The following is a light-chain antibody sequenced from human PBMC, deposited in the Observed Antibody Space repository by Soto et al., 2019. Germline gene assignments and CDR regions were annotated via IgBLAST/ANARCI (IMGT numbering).Light chain of an antibody. J-gene: IGKJ1*01. CDR3: QQYGSSPRT. V-gene: IGKV3-20*01. CDR1: QSVSSSY. CDR2: GAS. Sequence: EIVLTQAPGTLSFSPGERSTLSCRATQSVSSSYLAWYQQKPGQAPRLLIYGASSRATGIPERCSGRGAGTGCTRSISRLEPADFTVDDCQQYGSSPRTFGQGTKV.